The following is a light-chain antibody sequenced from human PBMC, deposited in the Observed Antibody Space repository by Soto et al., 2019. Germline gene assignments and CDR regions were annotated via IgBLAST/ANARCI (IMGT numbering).Light chain of an antibody. J-gene: IGLJ3*02. CDR3: AALDDTLSAWV. Sequence: QSVLTQPPAGYGTPGQRGTFFCSGSSSNIGTHSVHWYQHLPGTAPTVLISSNNERPSGVPDRFSGSKSGTSASLAISGLQSEDEADYYCAALDDTLSAWVFSGGTKLTAL. CDR1: SSNIGTHS. CDR2: SNN. V-gene: IGLV1-44*01.